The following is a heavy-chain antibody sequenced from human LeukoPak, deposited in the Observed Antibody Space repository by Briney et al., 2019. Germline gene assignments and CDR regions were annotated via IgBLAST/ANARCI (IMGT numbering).Heavy chain of an antibody. CDR3: ASRSTSYDYYYGMDV. Sequence: ASVKVSCKASGYTFTSYDINWARQATGQGLEWMGWMNPNSGNTGYAQKFQGRVTMTRNTSISTAYMELSSLRSEDTAVYYCASRSTSYDYYYGMDVWGQGTTVTVSS. D-gene: IGHD2-2*01. V-gene: IGHV1-8*01. CDR1: GYTFTSYD. CDR2: MNPNSGNT. J-gene: IGHJ6*02.